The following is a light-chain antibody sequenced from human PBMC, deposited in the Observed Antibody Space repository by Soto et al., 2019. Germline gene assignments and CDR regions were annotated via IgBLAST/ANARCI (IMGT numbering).Light chain of an antibody. CDR3: MQALQTPWT. CDR1: QSLLHSNGYNY. J-gene: IGKJ1*01. Sequence: VMTQSPLSLPVTPGEPASISCRSSQSLLHSNGYNYLDWYLQKPGQSPHLLIYLGSNRASGVPDRFSGSGSGTDFTLKISRVEAEDVGIYYCMQALQTPWTFGQGTKVEIK. V-gene: IGKV2-28*01. CDR2: LGS.